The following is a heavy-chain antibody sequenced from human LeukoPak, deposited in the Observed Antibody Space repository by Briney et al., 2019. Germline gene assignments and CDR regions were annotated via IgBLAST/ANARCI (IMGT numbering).Heavy chain of an antibody. CDR2: IYYSGST. J-gene: IGHJ4*02. V-gene: IGHV4-31*02. D-gene: IGHD5-12*01. Sequence: SETLSLTCTVSGGSITNGDYHWSWIRQHPGKGLEWIGYIYYSGSTYYNPSLETRVSLSVDTSKSQFSLKVSSVTAADTAVYYCARDFNSGYGPFDSWGQGTLVTVSS. CDR3: ARDFNSGYGPFDS. CDR1: GGSITNGDYH.